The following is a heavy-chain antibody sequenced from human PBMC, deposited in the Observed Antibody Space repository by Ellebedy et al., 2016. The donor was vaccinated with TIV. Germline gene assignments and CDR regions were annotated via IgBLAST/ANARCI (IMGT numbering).Heavy chain of an antibody. CDR3: ARREARGYDIWSGYEY. V-gene: IGHV4-59*08. CDR2: VFYTRSP. CDR1: GDSITSLN. J-gene: IGHJ4*02. D-gene: IGHD3-3*01. Sequence: MPSETLSLTCTVSGDSITSLNWSRIRQSPGKALEWIVYVFYTRSPNYNPSFTSRVTISVDMSKNQFSLKLSSVTAADTAVYYCARREARGYDIWSGYEYWGQGNLVTVSS.